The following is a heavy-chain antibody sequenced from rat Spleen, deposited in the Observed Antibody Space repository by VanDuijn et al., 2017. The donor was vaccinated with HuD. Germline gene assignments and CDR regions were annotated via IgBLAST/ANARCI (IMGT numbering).Heavy chain of an antibody. V-gene: IGHV5-25*01. D-gene: IGHD1-3*01. CDR1: GFTFTNYY. Sequence: EVQLVESGGGLVQPGRSMKLSCAASGFTFTNYYMAWVRQAPTKGLEWVASISNGGGKTYYRDSVQGRFTISRDNAKSTLYLQMDSLRSEDTATYYCARHPINYGSYYYVMDAWGQGASVTVSS. J-gene: IGHJ4*01. CDR3: ARHPINYGSYYYVMDA. CDR2: ISNGGGKT.